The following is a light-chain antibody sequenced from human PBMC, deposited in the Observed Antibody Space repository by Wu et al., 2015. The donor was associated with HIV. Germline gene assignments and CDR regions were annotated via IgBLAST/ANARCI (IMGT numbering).Light chain of an antibody. CDR1: QSVSSK. CDR2: GAS. J-gene: IGKJ1*01. V-gene: IGKV3-15*01. CDR3: QQYNKWPRT. Sequence: EIVMTQSPATLSVSPGERATLSCRASQSVSSKLAWYQQKPGQAPRLLIYGASTRATGIPARFSGSGSGTEFTLTISSMQSEEYVVYYCQQYNKWPRTFGRGTKVEIK.